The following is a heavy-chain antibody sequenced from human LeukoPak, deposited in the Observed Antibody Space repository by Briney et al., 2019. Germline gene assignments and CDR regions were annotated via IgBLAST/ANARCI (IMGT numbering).Heavy chain of an antibody. J-gene: IGHJ4*02. CDR3: ASRKLGNDY. D-gene: IGHD7-27*01. CDR1: GGSVTDYY. Sequence: PSETVSLTCTVSGGSVTDYYWSWIRQSPGKGLEWIGYTYYTGTSYNPSLKSRVTISADTSKNQFSLKLISVTAADTAVYYCASRKLGNDYWGQGTLVTVSS. CDR2: TYYTGT. V-gene: IGHV4-59*02.